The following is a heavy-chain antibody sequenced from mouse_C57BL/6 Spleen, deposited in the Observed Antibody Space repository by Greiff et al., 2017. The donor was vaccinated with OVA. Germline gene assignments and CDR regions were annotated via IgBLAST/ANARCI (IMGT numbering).Heavy chain of an antibody. CDR2: IDPSDSYT. J-gene: IGHJ4*01. CDR3: ANLYYGNYGAMDY. V-gene: IGHV1-69*01. Sequence: VKLQQPGAELVMPGASVKLSCKASGYTFTSYWMHWVKQRPGQGLEWIGEIDPSDSYTNYNQKFKGKSTLTVDKSSSTAYMQLSSLTSEDSAVYYCANLYYGNYGAMDYWGQGTSVTVSS. D-gene: IGHD2-1*01. CDR1: GYTFTSYW.